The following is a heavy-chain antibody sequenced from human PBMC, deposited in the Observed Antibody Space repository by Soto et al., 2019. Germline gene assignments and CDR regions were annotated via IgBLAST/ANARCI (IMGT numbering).Heavy chain of an antibody. CDR1: GFTFSSYA. CDR2: ISSDGSNK. Sequence: QVQLVESGGGVVQPGRSLRLACAPSGFTFSSYAMQWVRQAPGQGLEWVGVISSDGSNKYYADSVKGRFTISRDNSKNMLYLQMYSLRAGDTDVYYCAKDAAAAGTFDYWGQGTMVTVSS. J-gene: IGHJ4*02. CDR3: AKDAAAAGTFDY. V-gene: IGHV3-30*18. D-gene: IGHD6-13*01.